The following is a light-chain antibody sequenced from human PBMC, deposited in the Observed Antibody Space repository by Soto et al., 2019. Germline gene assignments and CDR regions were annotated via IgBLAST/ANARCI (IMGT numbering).Light chain of an antibody. J-gene: IGKJ5*01. CDR2: YIS. Sequence: EIVMTQSPATLSVSPGETASLSCRASQSAGNFLAWYQQTPGQAPRLLIYYISTRATGIPARFSGSGSGTEFALTINSLQSEDSAVYYCQQHNQWPITFGQGTRLEIK. V-gene: IGKV3D-15*01. CDR1: QSAGNF. CDR3: QQHNQWPIT.